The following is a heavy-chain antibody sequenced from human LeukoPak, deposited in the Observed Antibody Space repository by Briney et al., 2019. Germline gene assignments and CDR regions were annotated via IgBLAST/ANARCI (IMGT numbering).Heavy chain of an antibody. CDR2: IYYSGST. V-gene: IGHV4-39*01. J-gene: IGHJ5*02. CDR3: ARLFYYDSSGPPS. CDR1: GGSIRSSNYY. Sequence: SETLSLXCNVFGGSIRSSNYYWGWTRQPPGKGLEWIGSIYYSGSTYYNPSLKSRVTISVDTSNNQFSLKVRSATATDTAVYYCARLFYYDSSGPPSWGQGTLVTVSS. D-gene: IGHD3-22*01.